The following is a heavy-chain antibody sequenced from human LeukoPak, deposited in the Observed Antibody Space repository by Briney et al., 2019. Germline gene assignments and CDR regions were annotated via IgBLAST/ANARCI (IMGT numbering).Heavy chain of an antibody. J-gene: IGHJ6*03. V-gene: IGHV4-59*12. D-gene: IGHD3-10*01. CDR1: GGSISSYY. CDR3: RSNNYYPSLKSRVTISVDTSKNQFSLKLSSVTAADTAVYYCARGRGRDGYNYYYYYMDV. CDR2: IYYSGSN. Sequence: PSETLSLKCTVSGGSISSYYWSWLRQPPGKGLEWIGYIYYSGSNNYNPFLKSRVTISEDTSKKQFSLKMSSVTAAKTAVYYCRSNNYYPSLKSRVTISVDTSKNQFSLKLSSVTAADTAVYYCARGRGRDGYNYYYYYMDVWGKGTTVTVSS.